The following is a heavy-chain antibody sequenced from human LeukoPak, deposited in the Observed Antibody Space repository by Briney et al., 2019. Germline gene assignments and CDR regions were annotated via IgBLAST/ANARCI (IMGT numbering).Heavy chain of an antibody. CDR3: ARGGDSYDSSGYYKKWFDP. CDR2: ISSYNGNT. J-gene: IGHJ5*02. Sequence: ASVKVSCKASGYTFTTCGISWVRQAPGQGLEWVGWISSYNGNTNYAQKLQGRVTMTTDTSTSTAYMELRSLQSDDTAVYYCARGGDSYDSSGYYKKWFDPWGQGTLVTVSS. D-gene: IGHD3-22*01. CDR1: GYTFTTCG. V-gene: IGHV1-18*01.